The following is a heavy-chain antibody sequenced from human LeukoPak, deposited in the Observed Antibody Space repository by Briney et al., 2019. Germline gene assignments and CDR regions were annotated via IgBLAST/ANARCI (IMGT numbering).Heavy chain of an antibody. CDR3: ARHLISTTRGEGDRLDP. V-gene: IGHV4-39*01. CDR2: IYYTGNS. D-gene: IGHD3-10*01. CDR1: GDSITSNIYY. Sequence: PSETLSLTCTVSGDSITSNIYYWAWIRQPPGKGLEWIGSIYYTGNSFYNPSLKSRVTFSIDTSKNHLSLKVRSVTAADAAVYYCARHLISTTRGEGDRLDPWGQGTLVTVSS. J-gene: IGHJ5*02.